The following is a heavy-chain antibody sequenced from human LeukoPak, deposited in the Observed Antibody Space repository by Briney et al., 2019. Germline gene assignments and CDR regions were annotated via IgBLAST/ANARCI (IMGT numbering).Heavy chain of an antibody. CDR3: AKDSYGPDN. D-gene: IGHD4-17*01. Sequence: GGSLRLSCAASVFTFSVIGMEWVCQAPGKGLERVAFIRHDGSNKYYADSVKGRFTISRDNSKNTLDLQMNSLRAEDTAVYYFAKDSYGPDNWGQGTLVTVSS. CDR1: VFTFSVIG. J-gene: IGHJ4*02. CDR2: IRHDGSNK. V-gene: IGHV3-30*02.